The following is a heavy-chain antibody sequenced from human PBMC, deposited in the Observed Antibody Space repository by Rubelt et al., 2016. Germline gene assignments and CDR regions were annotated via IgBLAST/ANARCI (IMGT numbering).Heavy chain of an antibody. Sequence: QVQLQESGPGLVKPSETLSLSCTVSGDSIHNNYWSWIRQPPGSGLEWIGYIHYSGTTKYNPSLKSRVTISVDTSKNQFSRNVSPVTASDSAVYYCVRHHRRSCTGDCFAFDIWGQGTMVTVSS. CDR3: VRHHRRSCTGDCFAFDI. V-gene: IGHV4-59*08. J-gene: IGHJ3*02. CDR1: GDSIHNNY. D-gene: IGHD2-8*02. CDR2: IHYSGTT.